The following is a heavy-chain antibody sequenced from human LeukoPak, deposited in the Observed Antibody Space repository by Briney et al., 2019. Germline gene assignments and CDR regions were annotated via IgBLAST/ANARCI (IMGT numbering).Heavy chain of an antibody. J-gene: IGHJ4*02. CDR3: AKDIGSVKNY. CDR2: ISWNSGSI. D-gene: IGHD6-25*01. V-gene: IGHV3-9*01. CDR1: GFTFDDYA. Sequence: GRSLRLSCAASGFTFDDYAMRWVRQAPGKGLEWVSGISWNSGSIGYADSVKGRFTISRDNAKNSLYLQMNSLRAEDTALYYCAKDIGSVKNYWGQGTLVTVSS.